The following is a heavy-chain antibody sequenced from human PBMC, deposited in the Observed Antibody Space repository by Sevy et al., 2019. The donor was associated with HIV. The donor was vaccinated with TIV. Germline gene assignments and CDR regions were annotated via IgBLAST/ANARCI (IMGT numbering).Heavy chain of an antibody. CDR3: ARGTDNSARWLDP. CDR2: IWHAGRNK. CDR1: GFTFNFHG. V-gene: IGHV3-30*02. Sequence: GGSLRLSCAASGFTFNFHGMHWVRQAPGKGLEWGAFIWHAGRNKYMADSVKGRFPISRDNSKNTLFLQMNSLTVEDTAVYYCARGTDNSARWLDPWGQGTLVTVSS. D-gene: IGHD4-4*01. J-gene: IGHJ5*02.